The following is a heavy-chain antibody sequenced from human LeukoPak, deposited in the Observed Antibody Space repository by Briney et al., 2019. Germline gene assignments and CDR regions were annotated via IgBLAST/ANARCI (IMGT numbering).Heavy chain of an antibody. CDR1: GFTFSSYA. D-gene: IGHD6-19*01. V-gene: IGHV3-23*01. CDR2: ISNSGGST. J-gene: IGHJ4*02. CDR3: AKEGAAVAGTIDC. Sequence: GGSLRLSCAASGFTFSSYAMSWVRQAPGKGLEGVSVISNSGGSTYYAEYVQGRFTISRDNSKNTLYLQMHSVRAEDTAVYYCAKEGAAVAGTIDCWGQGTLVTVYS.